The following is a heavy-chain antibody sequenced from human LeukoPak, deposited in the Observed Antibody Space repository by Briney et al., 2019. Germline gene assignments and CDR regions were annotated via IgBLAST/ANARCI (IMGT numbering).Heavy chain of an antibody. CDR2: ISAYNGNT. Sequence: GASVKVSCKASGYTFTSYGISWVRQAPGQGLEWMGWISAYNGNTNYAQKLQGRVTMTTDTSTSTAYMELRSLRSDDTAVYYCARGVSYDSSGYYLFHYYYYYMDVWGKGTTVTISS. CDR1: GYTFTSYG. V-gene: IGHV1-18*01. J-gene: IGHJ6*03. CDR3: ARGVSYDSSGYYLFHYYYYYMDV. D-gene: IGHD3-22*01.